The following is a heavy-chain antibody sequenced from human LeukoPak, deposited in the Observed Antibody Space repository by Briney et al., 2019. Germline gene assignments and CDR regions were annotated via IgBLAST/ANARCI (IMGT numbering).Heavy chain of an antibody. CDR2: INPSGGTP. CDR3: ATDQGTSGWYDY. Sequence: ASVKVSCKASGYTFTSYYMHWVRQAPGQGLEWMGIINPSGGTPTYAQKFQGRVTMTRDTSTSTMYMDLSSLTSEDTTVYYCATDQGTSGWYDYWGQGTLVTVSS. V-gene: IGHV1-46*01. J-gene: IGHJ4*02. CDR1: GYTFTSYY. D-gene: IGHD6-19*01.